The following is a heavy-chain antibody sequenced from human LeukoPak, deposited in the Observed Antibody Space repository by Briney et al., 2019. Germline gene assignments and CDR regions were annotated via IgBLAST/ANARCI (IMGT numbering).Heavy chain of an antibody. CDR3: ARLQFGLKSIVAAFDY. CDR2: YYPGDSDT. J-gene: IGHJ4*02. CDR1: GYSFTSYW. Sequence: PGEALKISCKGSGYSFTSYWIGWVRQMRGKGLEWVGIYYPGDSDTRYSPYFQGQVTISADKSISTAYLQWRTLKASDTAMYYCARLQFGLKSIVAAFDYWGQGTLVTVSS. V-gene: IGHV5-51*01. D-gene: IGHD2-21*01.